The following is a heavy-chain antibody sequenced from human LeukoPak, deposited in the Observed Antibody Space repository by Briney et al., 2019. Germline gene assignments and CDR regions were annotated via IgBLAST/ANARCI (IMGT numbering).Heavy chain of an antibody. CDR1: GFTFSTYS. D-gene: IGHD5-12*01. CDR3: ARYGGYSGYDADC. J-gene: IGHJ4*02. V-gene: IGHV3-48*01. Sequence: PGGSLRLSCAASGFTFSTYSMKWVRQAPGKGLEWVSYISDSSAMYYADSVRGRFTISRENDKNSLFLQMNSLGAEDTAVYYCARYGGYSGYDADCWGQGTLVTVSS. CDR2: ISDSSAM.